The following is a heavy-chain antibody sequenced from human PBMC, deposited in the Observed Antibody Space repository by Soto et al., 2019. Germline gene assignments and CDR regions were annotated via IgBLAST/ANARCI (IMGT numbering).Heavy chain of an antibody. CDR3: ARRLGNGSFDL. CDR2: INHSGST. CDR1: GGSFSGYF. D-gene: IGHD1-1*01. Sequence: QVQLQQWGAGLLKPSETLSLTCAVYGGSFSGYFWSWIRQPPGKGLEWIAEINHSGSTNDNPSLQSRVTISVDTSKNQFSLKLSSVTADDMAVYYCARRLGNGSFDLWGRGTLVTVSS. V-gene: IGHV4-34*01. J-gene: IGHJ2*01.